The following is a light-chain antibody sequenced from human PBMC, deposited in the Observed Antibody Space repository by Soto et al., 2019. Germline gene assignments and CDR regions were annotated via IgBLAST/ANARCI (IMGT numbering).Light chain of an antibody. CDR1: QSVSSNY. Sequence: TVLTQSPGTLSLSPGERVTLSCRASQSVSSNYLAWYQQKPGQTPRLLIYGASSRATGIPDRFSGSGSGTDFTRTISRLEPEDFAVYYCQQYGSSALTFGGGTKVEIK. J-gene: IGKJ4*01. CDR3: QQYGSSALT. V-gene: IGKV3-20*01. CDR2: GAS.